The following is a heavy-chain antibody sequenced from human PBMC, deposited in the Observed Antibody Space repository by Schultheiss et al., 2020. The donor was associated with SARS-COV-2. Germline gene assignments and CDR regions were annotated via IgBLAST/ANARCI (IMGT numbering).Heavy chain of an antibody. J-gene: IGHJ6*02. CDR3: ARDRGFLEWLFMGGMDV. V-gene: IGHV3-53*01. D-gene: IGHD3-3*01. CDR1: GFTVSSNY. CDR2: IYSGGST. Sequence: GESLKNSCAASGFTVSSNYMSWVRQAPGKGLEWVSVIYSGGSTYYADSVKGRFTISRDNSKNTLYLQMNSLRAEDTAVYYCARDRGFLEWLFMGGMDVWGQGTTVTVSS.